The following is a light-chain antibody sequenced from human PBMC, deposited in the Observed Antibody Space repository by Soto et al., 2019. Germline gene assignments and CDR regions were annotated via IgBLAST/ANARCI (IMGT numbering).Light chain of an antibody. CDR1: QSISSY. CDR2: AAS. CDR3: QQLKNYPIT. V-gene: IGKV1-39*01. Sequence: DIQMTQSPSSLSASVGDGVTITCRASQSISSYVSWYQQKPGKAPKLLIYAASRLQSGVPSRFSGSRSGTDFTLTISSLQPEDFAIYFCQQLKNYPITFGQGTRLEIK. J-gene: IGKJ5*01.